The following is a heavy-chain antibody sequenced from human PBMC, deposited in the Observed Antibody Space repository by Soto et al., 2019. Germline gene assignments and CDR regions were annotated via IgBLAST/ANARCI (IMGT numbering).Heavy chain of an antibody. V-gene: IGHV6-1*01. D-gene: IGHD2-15*01. CDR2: TYHRSRWYS. CDR1: GDTVSSNSVA. Sequence: SQTLSLTCVGSGDTVSSNSVAWNWVRQSPSRGLEWLGRTYHRSRWYSDYAVSVRSRIDINADTSKNQVSLQLNSVTPEDTAVYYCARSEEDSDYYYGMDVWDQGTTVTVSS. J-gene: IGHJ6*02. CDR3: ARSEEDSDYYYGMDV.